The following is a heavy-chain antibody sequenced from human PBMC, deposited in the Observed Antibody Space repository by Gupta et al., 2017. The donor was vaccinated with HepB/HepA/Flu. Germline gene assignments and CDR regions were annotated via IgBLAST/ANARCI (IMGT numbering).Heavy chain of an antibody. D-gene: IGHD3-22*01. V-gene: IGHV3-30*03. J-gene: IGHJ4*02. CDR1: GFTFSSHG. CDR3: ARGLYDSSGYCFDY. Sequence: QVQLVESGGGVVQPGRSLRLSCAASGFTFSSHGMHWVRQAPGKGLEWVAVISYDGSNKYYADSVKGRFTISRDNSKNTLYLQMNSLRAEDTAVYYCARGLYDSSGYCFDYWGQGTLVTVSS. CDR2: ISYDGSNK.